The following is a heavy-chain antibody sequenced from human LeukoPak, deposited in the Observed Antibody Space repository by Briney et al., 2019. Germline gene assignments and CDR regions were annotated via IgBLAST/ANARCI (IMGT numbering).Heavy chain of an antibody. J-gene: IGHJ3*02. D-gene: IGHD6-6*01. V-gene: IGHV4-59*08. CDR2: IYYSGST. CDR1: GGSISSYY. Sequence: ETLSLTCTVSGGSISSYYWSWIRQPPGKGLEWIGYIYYSGSTNYNPSLKSRVTISVDTSKNQFSLKLSSVTAADTAVYYCANIAARLDAFDIWGRGTMVTVSS. CDR3: ANIAARLDAFDI.